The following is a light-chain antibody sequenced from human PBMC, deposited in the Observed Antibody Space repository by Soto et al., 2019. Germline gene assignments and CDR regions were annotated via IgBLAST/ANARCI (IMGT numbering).Light chain of an antibody. J-gene: IGLJ1*01. CDR1: SSDVGGYNF. Sequence: QSALTQPPSASGSPGQSVTISCTGTSSDVGGYNFVSWYQHHPGKAPKLIIYEVTKRPSGVPNRFSGSKSGNTASLTVSGLRAEDEADYFCNSYAGSNTYVFGTGTKLTVL. V-gene: IGLV2-8*01. CDR3: NSYAGSNTYV. CDR2: EVT.